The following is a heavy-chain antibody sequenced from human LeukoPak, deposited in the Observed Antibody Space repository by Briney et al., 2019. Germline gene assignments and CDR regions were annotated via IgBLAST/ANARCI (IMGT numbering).Heavy chain of an antibody. Sequence: SETLSLTCTVSRGSISNFYWSWIRQPAGKGLEWIGHIYTSGSTYYNPSLKSRVSMSIDTSKNQFSLKLSSVSAADTAVYYCARGRVPGPGKYYFDYWGQGTLVTVSS. J-gene: IGHJ4*02. CDR3: ARGRVPGPGKYYFDY. V-gene: IGHV4-4*07. D-gene: IGHD1-1*01. CDR2: IYTSGST. CDR1: RGSISNFY.